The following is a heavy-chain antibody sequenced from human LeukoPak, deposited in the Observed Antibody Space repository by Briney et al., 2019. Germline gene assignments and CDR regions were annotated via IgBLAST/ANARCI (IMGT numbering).Heavy chain of an antibody. CDR3: ARGCSSTSCYTQDAFDI. D-gene: IGHD2-2*02. J-gene: IGHJ3*02. CDR1: GYTFTGYD. Sequence: ASVKVSCKASGYTFTGYDMHWVRQAPEQGLEWMGWINPNSGGTNYAQKFQGRVTMTRDTSISTAYMELSRLRSDDTAVYYCARGCSSTSCYTQDAFDIWGQGTMVTVSS. V-gene: IGHV1-2*02. CDR2: INPNSGGT.